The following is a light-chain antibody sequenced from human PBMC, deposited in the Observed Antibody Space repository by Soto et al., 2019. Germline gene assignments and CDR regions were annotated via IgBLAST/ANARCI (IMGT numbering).Light chain of an antibody. V-gene: IGLV2-14*01. CDR2: EVS. CDR3: CSYAGTYTWV. Sequence: QSALTQPASVSGSPGQSITISCTGTSSDIGVYNYVSWYQQHPGKAPKLMIYEVSNRPSGVSTRFSGSKSGNTASLTISGLQAEDEADYYCCSYAGTYTWVFGGGTKLTVL. J-gene: IGLJ3*02. CDR1: SSDIGVYNY.